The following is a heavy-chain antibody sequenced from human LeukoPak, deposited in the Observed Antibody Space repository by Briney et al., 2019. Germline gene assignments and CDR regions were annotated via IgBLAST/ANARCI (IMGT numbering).Heavy chain of an antibody. V-gene: IGHV3-33*01. D-gene: IGHD3-22*01. CDR1: GFTFSSYG. Sequence: GRSLRLSCAASGFTFSSYGMHWVRQAPGKGLEWVAVIWYDGSNKYYAGSVKGRFTISRDNSKNTLYLQMNSLRAEDTAVYYCASDYYDSSGYYDKLFDYWGQGTLVTVSS. J-gene: IGHJ4*02. CDR3: ASDYYDSSGYYDKLFDY. CDR2: IWYDGSNK.